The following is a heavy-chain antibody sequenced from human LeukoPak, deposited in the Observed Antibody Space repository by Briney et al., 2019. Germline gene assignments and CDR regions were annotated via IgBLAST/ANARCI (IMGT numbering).Heavy chain of an antibody. CDR3: ARPRLASNNWFDP. Sequence: EASVKVSCKASGYTFTGYYMNWVRQAPGQGLEWMGRINPNSGGTNYAQKFQGRVTMTRDTSISTAYMELSRLRSDDTAVYYCARPRLASNNWFDPWGQGTLVTVSS. V-gene: IGHV1-2*06. D-gene: IGHD2-15*01. CDR2: INPNSGGT. CDR1: GYTFTGYY. J-gene: IGHJ5*02.